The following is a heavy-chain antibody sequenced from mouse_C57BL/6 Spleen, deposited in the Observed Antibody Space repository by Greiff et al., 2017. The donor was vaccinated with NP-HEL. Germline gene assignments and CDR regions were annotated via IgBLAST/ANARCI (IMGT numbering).Heavy chain of an antibody. CDR1: GFSFTSYG. D-gene: IGHD4-1*01. J-gene: IGHJ2*01. CDR3: AKGANWDYFDY. Sequence: QVHVKQSGPGLVQPSQSLSITCTVSGFSFTSYGVHWVRQSPGKGLEWLGVIWSGGSTDYNAAFISRLSISKDNSKSQVFFKMNSLQADDTAIYYCAKGANWDYFDYWGQGTTLTVSS. V-gene: IGHV2-2*01. CDR2: IWSGGST.